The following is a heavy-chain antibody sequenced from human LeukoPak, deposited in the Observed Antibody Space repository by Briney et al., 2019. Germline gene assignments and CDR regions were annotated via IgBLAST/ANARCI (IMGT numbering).Heavy chain of an antibody. CDR2: INHSGST. V-gene: IGHV4-34*01. J-gene: IGHJ3*02. Sequence: SETLSLTCAVYGGSFSGYYWSWIRQPPGKGLEWIGEINHSGSTNYNPSLKSRVTISVDTSKNQFSLKLSSVTAADTAVYYCARFPQDTYYYDSSGFHAFDIWGQGTMVTVSS. CDR3: ARFPQDTYYYDSSGFHAFDI. CDR1: GGSFSGYY. D-gene: IGHD3-22*01.